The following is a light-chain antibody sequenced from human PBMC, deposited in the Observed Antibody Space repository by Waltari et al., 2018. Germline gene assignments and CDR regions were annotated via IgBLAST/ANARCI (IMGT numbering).Light chain of an antibody. J-gene: IGKJ2*01. V-gene: IGKV1-5*03. CDR1: QSISTW. Sequence: MQMTQSPSTLSASVGDRVTITCRASQSISTWLAWYQQKPGKAPKLLIYKASSLEGGVQSRFSGSGSGTEFTLTISSLQPDDFATYYCQQYSTYSRTFGQGTKLEIK. CDR3: QQYSTYSRT. CDR2: KAS.